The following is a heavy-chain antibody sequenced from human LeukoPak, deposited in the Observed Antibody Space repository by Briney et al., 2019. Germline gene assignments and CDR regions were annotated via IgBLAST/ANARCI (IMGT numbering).Heavy chain of an antibody. J-gene: IGHJ4*02. CDR3: AKDYRTGDLWSGNLGD. D-gene: IGHD3-3*01. V-gene: IGHV3-30*18. Sequence: GGSLRLSCATSGFMFDRYDMHWVRQAPGKGLEWVAVISYDATRTYYADSVNGRFTISRDNSKNTLSLQMNSLGTEDTAMYFCAKDYRTGDLWSGNLGDWGQGTLVTVSS. CDR2: ISYDATRT. CDR1: GFMFDRYD.